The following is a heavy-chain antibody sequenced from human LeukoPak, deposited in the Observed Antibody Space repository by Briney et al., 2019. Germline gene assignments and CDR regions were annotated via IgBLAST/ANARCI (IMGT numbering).Heavy chain of an antibody. CDR3: AKPISGGLAVTADWFHP. V-gene: IGHV3-23*01. D-gene: IGHD6-19*01. CDR1: GFAFSVYA. Sequence: GGSLILSCTASGFAFSVYAMSWLRQPPGKGLEWVSTINANSGTTSYAASVRGRFTTSRDNSKNALYLQLNTLRADDTATYYCAKPISGGLAVTADWFHPWGQGTLVVVSS. CDR2: INANSGTT. J-gene: IGHJ5*01.